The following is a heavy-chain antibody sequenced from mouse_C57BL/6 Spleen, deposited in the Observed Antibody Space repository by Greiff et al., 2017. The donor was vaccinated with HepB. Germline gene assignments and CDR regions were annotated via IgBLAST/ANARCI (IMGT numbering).Heavy chain of an antibody. J-gene: IGHJ2*01. D-gene: IGHD1-1*01. CDR3: ARERLRYYFDY. CDR2: IYPGDGDT. Sequence: VQLQQSGPELVKPGASVKISCKASGYAFSSSWMNWVKQRPGKGLEWIGRIYPGDGDTNYNGKFKGKATLTADKSSSTAYMQLSSLTSEDSAVYLCARERLRYYFDYWGQGTTLTVSS. CDR1: GYAFSSSW. V-gene: IGHV1-82*01.